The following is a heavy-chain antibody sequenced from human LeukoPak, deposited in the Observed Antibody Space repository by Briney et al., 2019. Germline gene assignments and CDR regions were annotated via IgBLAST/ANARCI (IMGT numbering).Heavy chain of an antibody. CDR3: VNDAGIAARPWYFHP. V-gene: IGHV3-9*01. J-gene: IGHJ5*02. D-gene: IGHD6-6*01. CDR1: GFTFGGYG. Sequence: GGSLRLSCAASGFTFGGYGLHWVRQAPGKGLEWVSRINYQSDRFDADAVKGRFTISRDNANRLLYLLMDSLTPEDSALYYCVNDAGIAARPWYFHPWGQGTHVLVST. CDR2: INYQSDRF.